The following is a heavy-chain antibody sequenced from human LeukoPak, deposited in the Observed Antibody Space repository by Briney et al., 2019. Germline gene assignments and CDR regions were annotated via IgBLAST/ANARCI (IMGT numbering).Heavy chain of an antibody. CDR3: ATIGHALTQTFDS. D-gene: IGHD5-24*01. CDR2: IYHHGGKE. CDR1: GFTFRAYW. J-gene: IGHJ5*01. Sequence: GGSLRLSCATSGFTFRAYWMGWVRQAPGKGLEWVANIYHHGGKENYADSVKGRFTISRDNAKNTVYLQMNSLRAEDTALYYCATIGHALTQTFDSWGHGTLITVSS. V-gene: IGHV3-7*03.